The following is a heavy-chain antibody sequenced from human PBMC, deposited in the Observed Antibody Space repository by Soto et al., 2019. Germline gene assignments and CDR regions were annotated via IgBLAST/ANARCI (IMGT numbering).Heavy chain of an antibody. Sequence: GGSLRLSCAASGFTFRTYAMSWVRQAPGKGLEWVSVISGSSDNTYYAESVKGRFIISRDTSRNTLYLQMKSLRAEDTAVYYCARSAIATAGTGAFDIWGQGTMVTVSS. J-gene: IGHJ3*02. CDR2: ISGSSDNT. CDR3: ARSAIATAGTGAFDI. D-gene: IGHD6-13*01. CDR1: GFTFRTYA. V-gene: IGHV3-23*01.